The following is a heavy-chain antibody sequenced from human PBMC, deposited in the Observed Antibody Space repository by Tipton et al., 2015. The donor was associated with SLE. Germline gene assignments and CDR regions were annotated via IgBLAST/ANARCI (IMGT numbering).Heavy chain of an antibody. D-gene: IGHD3-22*01. Sequence: TLSLTCTVPDDSISSYYWSWIRQPPGKGLEWIGSIYYSGSTYYNPSLKSRVTISVDTSKNQFSLKLSSVTAADTAVYYCARQGYFDSSGFYYKQTFDYWGQGTLVTVSS. CDR2: IYYSGST. V-gene: IGHV4-59*05. CDR1: DDSISSYY. J-gene: IGHJ4*02. CDR3: ARQGYFDSSGFYYKQTFDY.